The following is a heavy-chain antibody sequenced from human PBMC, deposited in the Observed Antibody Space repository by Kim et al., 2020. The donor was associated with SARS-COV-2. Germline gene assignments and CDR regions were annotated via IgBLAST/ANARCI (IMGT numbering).Heavy chain of an antibody. CDR1: GGSISSYY. CDR2: IYYSGST. V-gene: IGHV4-59*01. J-gene: IGHJ5*02. Sequence: SQTLSLTCTVSGGSISSYYWSWIRQPPGNGLEWIGYIYYSGSTNYNPSLKSRVTISVDTAKNQFSLKLSSVTAADTAVYYCARASGYYDSSGYYLISDFDPWGQGTLVTVSS. D-gene: IGHD3-22*01. CDR3: ARASGYYDSSGYYLISDFDP.